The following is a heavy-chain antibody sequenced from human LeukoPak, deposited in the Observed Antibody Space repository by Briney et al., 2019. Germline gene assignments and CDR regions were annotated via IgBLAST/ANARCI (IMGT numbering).Heavy chain of an antibody. D-gene: IGHD2-21*02. CDR1: GFTVSSNY. V-gene: IGHV3-53*01. J-gene: IGHJ3*02. CDR2: IYSGGST. CDR3: AWLICGGGDCGGVGAFDI. Sequence: GGSLRLSCAASGFTVSSNYMSWVRQAPGKGLEWVSVIYSGGSTNYADSVKARFTISRDNSKNTLYLQMNSVRAEDRAVYYCAWLICGGGDCGGVGAFDIWGQGTMVTVSS.